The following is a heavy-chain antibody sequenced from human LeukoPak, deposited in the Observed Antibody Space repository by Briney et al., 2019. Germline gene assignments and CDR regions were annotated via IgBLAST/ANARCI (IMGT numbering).Heavy chain of an antibody. CDR1: GLSFSSNN. V-gene: IGHV3-48*01. J-gene: IGHJ5*02. CDR2: ITANNTTK. CDR3: AAASAFSSSWRS. D-gene: IGHD6-13*01. Sequence: GGSLRLSSTASGLSFSSNNMNWVRQAPGKGPEWVAYITANNTTKYYADSVKGRFTISRDNAKKSLFLQMNSLRAEDTAVYYCAAASAFSSSWRSWGQGTVVTVSS.